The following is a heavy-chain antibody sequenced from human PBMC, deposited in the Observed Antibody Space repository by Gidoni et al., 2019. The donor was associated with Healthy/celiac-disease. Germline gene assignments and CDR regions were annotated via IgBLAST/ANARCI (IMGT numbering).Heavy chain of an antibody. V-gene: IGHV3-23*01. CDR2: ISGSGGST. CDR1: GFTFSSYA. D-gene: IGHD2-2*01. J-gene: IGHJ4*02. CDR3: AKDHSLGYCSSTSCFYFDY. Sequence: LESGGGLVPPGGSLRLSCAASGFTFSSYAMSWVRQAPGKGLEWVSAISGSGGSTYYADSVKGRFTISRDNSKNTLYLQMNSLRAEDTAVYYCAKDHSLGYCSSTSCFYFDYWGQGTLVTVSS.